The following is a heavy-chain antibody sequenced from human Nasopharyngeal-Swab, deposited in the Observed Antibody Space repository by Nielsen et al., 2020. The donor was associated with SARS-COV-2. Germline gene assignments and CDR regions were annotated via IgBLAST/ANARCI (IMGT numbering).Heavy chain of an antibody. V-gene: IGHV5-51*04. CDR2: IYPLDSDT. D-gene: IGHD4/OR15-4a*01. CDR3: ARGATTGIDY. J-gene: IGHJ4*02. CDR1: GYSFTNDW. Sequence: GESLKISCKGSGYSFTNDWIGWVRQMPGKGLEWMGIIYPLDSDTIYSPSFQGQVTISANTPISTAYLQWSSLKASDTAIYYCARGATTGIDYWGQGTLVTVSS.